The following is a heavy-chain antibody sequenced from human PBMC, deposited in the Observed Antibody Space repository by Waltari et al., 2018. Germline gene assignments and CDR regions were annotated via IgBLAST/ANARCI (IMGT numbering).Heavy chain of an antibody. V-gene: IGHV3-66*02. Sequence: VQLQESGPGLVKPSETLSLTCTVSGGSISSYYWSWIRQPPGKGLEWVSVIYSGGSRYYADSVKGRFTISRDNAKNTLYLQMNSLRAEDTAVYYCAREQGIAAAYGMDVWGQGTTVTVSS. D-gene: IGHD6-13*01. J-gene: IGHJ6*02. CDR1: GGSISSYY. CDR2: IYSGGSR. CDR3: AREQGIAAAYGMDV.